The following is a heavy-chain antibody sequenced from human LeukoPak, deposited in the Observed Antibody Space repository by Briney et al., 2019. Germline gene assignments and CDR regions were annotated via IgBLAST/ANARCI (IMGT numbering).Heavy chain of an antibody. CDR3: AKFYSGIRAFDY. D-gene: IGHD1-26*01. Sequence: PSETLSLTCAVYGGSFSGYYWSWIRQPPGKGLEWIGEINHSGSTNYNPSLKSRVTISVDTSKNQFSLKLSSVTAADTAVYYCAKFYSGIRAFDYWGQGTLVTVSS. V-gene: IGHV4-34*01. J-gene: IGHJ4*02. CDR2: INHSGST. CDR1: GGSFSGYY.